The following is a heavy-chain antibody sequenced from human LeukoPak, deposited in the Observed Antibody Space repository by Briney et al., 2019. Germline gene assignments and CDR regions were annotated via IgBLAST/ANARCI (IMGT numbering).Heavy chain of an antibody. CDR1: GISLSNYG. CDR2: ISSSGGST. J-gene: IGHJ4*02. CDR3: AKRGVVIRVILVGFHKEAYYFDS. D-gene: IGHD3-22*01. V-gene: IGHV3-23*01. Sequence: QPGGSLRLSCAVSGISLSNYGMSWVRQAPGKGLEWVAGISSSGGSTNYADSVKGRFTISRDNPKNTLYLQMNRLRAEDTAVYFCAKRGVVIRVILVGFHKEAYYFDSWGQGALVTVSS.